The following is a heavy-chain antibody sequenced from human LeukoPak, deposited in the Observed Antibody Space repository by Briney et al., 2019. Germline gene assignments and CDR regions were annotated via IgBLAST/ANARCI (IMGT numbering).Heavy chain of an antibody. V-gene: IGHV3-30*02. D-gene: IGHD2-15*01. Sequence: GSLRLSCAASGITFRSYGMHWVRQAPGKGLEWVAFIWYDGSNKYYADSVKGRFTISRDNSRNTLFLQMNSLRAEDTAVYYCATDRATQHFDYWGQGTLVSVSS. CDR3: ATDRATQHFDY. CDR2: IWYDGSNK. CDR1: GITFRSYG. J-gene: IGHJ4*02.